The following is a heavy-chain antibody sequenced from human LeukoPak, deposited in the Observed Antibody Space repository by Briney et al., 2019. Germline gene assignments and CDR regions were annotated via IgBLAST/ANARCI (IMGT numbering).Heavy chain of an antibody. Sequence: GSLRLSCAASGFNFSSYAMHWVRQAPGKGPEGGAVISYDGSNKYYADSVKGRFTISRDNSKNTLYLQMNSLRAEDTAVYYCARGDCSSTSCYFDYWGQGTLVTVSS. CDR2: ISYDGSNK. V-gene: IGHV3-30*04. CDR3: ARGDCSSTSCYFDY. J-gene: IGHJ4*02. D-gene: IGHD2-2*01. CDR1: GFNFSSYA.